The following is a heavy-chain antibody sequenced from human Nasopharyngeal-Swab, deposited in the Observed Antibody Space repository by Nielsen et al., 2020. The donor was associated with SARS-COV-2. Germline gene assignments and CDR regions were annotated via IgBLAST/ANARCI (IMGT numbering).Heavy chain of an antibody. J-gene: IGHJ6*03. CDR2: ITNGGIMT. CDR1: GFIFDNYW. Sequence: GESLKISCVASGFIFDNYWMSWVRQAPGKGLEWVSYITNGGIMTYYADSVKGRFTMSRDNAKTSLYLQMNSLRAEDTAMYYCARGQKGSGSYWSRSYFYMDVWGKGTTVTVSS. D-gene: IGHD3-10*01. V-gene: IGHV3-11*04. CDR3: ARGQKGSGSYWSRSYFYMDV.